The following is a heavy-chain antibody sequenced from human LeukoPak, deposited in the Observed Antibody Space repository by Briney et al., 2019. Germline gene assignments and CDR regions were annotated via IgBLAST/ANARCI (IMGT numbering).Heavy chain of an antibody. J-gene: IGHJ5*02. D-gene: IGHD3-22*01. CDR2: INSDGINT. V-gene: IGHV3-74*01. Sequence: GGSLRLSCAASEFTFSNYWMHWVRQAPGKGLVWVSRINSDGINTSYADSVKGRFTISRDNAKNTLNLQMNSLRAEDTAVYYCARDLGQYYDTSDNWFDPWGQGTLVTVSS. CDR1: EFTFSNYW. CDR3: ARDLGQYYDTSDNWFDP.